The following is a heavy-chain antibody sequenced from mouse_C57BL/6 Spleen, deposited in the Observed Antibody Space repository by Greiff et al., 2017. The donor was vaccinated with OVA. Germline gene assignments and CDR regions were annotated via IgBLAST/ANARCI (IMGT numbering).Heavy chain of an antibody. J-gene: IGHJ4*01. D-gene: IGHD3-2*02. CDR2: IWSGGST. Sequence: QVQLKQSGPGLVQPSQSLSITCTVSGFSFPSHGVHWVRQSPGKGLEWLGVIWSGGSTDYIAAFISRLSISKDNSKSQVFFKMNSLQADGTARDYGAGNGAAQGAMDYWGQGTSVTVAS. CDR1: GFSFPSHG. V-gene: IGHV2-2*01. CDR3: AGNGAAQGAMDY.